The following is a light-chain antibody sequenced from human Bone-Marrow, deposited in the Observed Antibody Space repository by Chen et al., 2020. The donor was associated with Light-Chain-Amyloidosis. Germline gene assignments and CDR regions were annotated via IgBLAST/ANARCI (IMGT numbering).Light chain of an antibody. J-gene: IGLJ3*02. CDR1: SSDVGTYNL. CDR2: EVS. CDR3: CSYAGSSTCV. V-gene: IGLV2-23*02. Sequence: QSALTQPASVSGSPGQSITISCTGTSSDVGTYNLVSWYQQHPGKAPKLMIYEVSKRPSGVSNRFSGSKSGNTASLTISGLQAEDEADYYCCSYAGSSTCVFGGGTNLTVL.